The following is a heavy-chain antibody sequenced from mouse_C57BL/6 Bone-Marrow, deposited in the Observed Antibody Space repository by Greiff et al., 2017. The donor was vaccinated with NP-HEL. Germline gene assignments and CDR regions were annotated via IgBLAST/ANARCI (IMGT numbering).Heavy chain of an antibody. CDR1: GYTFTSYW. D-gene: IGHD2-1*01. CDR2: IDPSDSYT. Sequence: VQLQQPGAELVRPGPSVKLSCKASGYTFTSYWMHWVKQRPGQGLEWIGVIDPSDSYTNYNQKFKGKATLTVDTSSSTAYMQLSSLTSEDSAVYYCARGGGNYEAWFAYWGQGTLVTVSA. J-gene: IGHJ3*01. V-gene: IGHV1-59*01. CDR3: ARGGGNYEAWFAY.